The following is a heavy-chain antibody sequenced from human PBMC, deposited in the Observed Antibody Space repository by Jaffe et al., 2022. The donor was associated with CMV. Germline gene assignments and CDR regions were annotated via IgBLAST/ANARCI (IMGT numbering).Heavy chain of an antibody. CDR1: GFSLSTSGMC. V-gene: IGHV2-70*15. CDR2: IDWDDDK. D-gene: IGHD5-12*01. J-gene: IGHJ3*02. Sequence: QVTLRESGPALVKPTQTLTLTCTFSGFSLSTSGMCVSWIRQPPGKALEWLARIDWDDDKYYSTSLKTRLTISKDTSKNQVVLTMTNMDPVDTATYYCARTRWGGHVQGGAFDIWGQGTMVTVSS. CDR3: ARTRWGGHVQGGAFDI.